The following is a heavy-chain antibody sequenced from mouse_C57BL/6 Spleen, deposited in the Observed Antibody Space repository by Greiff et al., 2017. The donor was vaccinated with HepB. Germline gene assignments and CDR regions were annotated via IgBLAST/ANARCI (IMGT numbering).Heavy chain of an antibody. V-gene: IGHV1-19*01. CDR3: ARDETAQEVYFDY. CDR1: GYTFTDYY. D-gene: IGHD3-2*02. CDR2: INPYNGGT. Sequence: EVQLQQSGPVLVKPGASVKMSCKASGYTFTDYYMNWVKQSHGKSLEWIGVINPYNGGTSYNQKFKGKATLTVDKSSSTAYMELNSLTSEDSAVYYWARDETAQEVYFDYWGQGTTLTVSS. J-gene: IGHJ2*01.